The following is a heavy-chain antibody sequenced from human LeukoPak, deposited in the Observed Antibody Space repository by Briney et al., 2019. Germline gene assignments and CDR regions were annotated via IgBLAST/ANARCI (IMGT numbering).Heavy chain of an antibody. Sequence: SETLSLTCAVYGGSFSGYYWTWIRQPPGKGLEWIGEINHSRSTNYNPSLKSRVTISVDTSKNQFSLKLSSVTAADTAVYYCARNFDSSGFYLAYWGQGTLVTVSS. CDR2: INHSRST. CDR3: ARNFDSSGFYLAY. D-gene: IGHD3-22*01. CDR1: GGSFSGYY. J-gene: IGHJ4*02. V-gene: IGHV4-34*01.